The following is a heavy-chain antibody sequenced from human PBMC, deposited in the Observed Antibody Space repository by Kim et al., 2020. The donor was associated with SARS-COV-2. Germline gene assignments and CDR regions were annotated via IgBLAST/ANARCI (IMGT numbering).Heavy chain of an antibody. D-gene: IGHD3-10*01. CDR3: ARESGWGYYGSGTSRGYYFDD. CDR2: IYYSGST. J-gene: IGHJ4*02. Sequence: SETLSLTCTVSGGSISSYYWSWIRQPPGKGLEWIGYIYYSGSTNYNPSLKSRVTISVDTSKNQFSLKLSSVTAADTAVYYCARESGWGYYGSGTSRGYYFDDWGQGTLVTVSS. CDR1: GGSISSYY. V-gene: IGHV4-59*13.